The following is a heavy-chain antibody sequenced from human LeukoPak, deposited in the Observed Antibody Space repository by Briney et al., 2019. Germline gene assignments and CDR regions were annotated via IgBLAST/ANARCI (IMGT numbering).Heavy chain of an antibody. Sequence: PGGPLRLSCAASGFTFSGSAMHWVRQASGKGLEWVGRIRSKANSYATAFAASVKGRFTISRDDSKNTAYLRMNSLKTEDTAVYYCTSLITVIRGVIGLLNVNWGQGTLVTVSS. CDR2: IRSKANSYAT. V-gene: IGHV3-73*01. J-gene: IGHJ4*02. CDR1: GFTFSGSA. D-gene: IGHD3-10*01. CDR3: TSLITVIRGVIGLLNVN.